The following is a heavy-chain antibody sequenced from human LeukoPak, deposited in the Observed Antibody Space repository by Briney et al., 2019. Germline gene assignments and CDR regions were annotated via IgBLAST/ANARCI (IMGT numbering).Heavy chain of an antibody. J-gene: IGHJ5*02. CDR2: IYTSGST. CDR3: ARMVRGVIRGDWFDP. D-gene: IGHD3-10*01. Sequence: PSETLSLTCTVSGGSISSYYWSWIRQPAGKGLEWIGRIYTSGSTNYNPSLKSRVTMPVDTSKNQFSLKLSSVTAADTAVYYCARMVRGVIRGDWFDPWGQGTLVTVSS. V-gene: IGHV4-4*07. CDR1: GGSISSYY.